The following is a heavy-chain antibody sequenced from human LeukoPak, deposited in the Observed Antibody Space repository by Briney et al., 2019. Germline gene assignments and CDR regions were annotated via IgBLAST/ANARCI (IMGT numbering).Heavy chain of an antibody. J-gene: IGHJ4*02. D-gene: IGHD6-13*01. CDR3: ARLYRSSSWYGIDY. V-gene: IGHV3-48*04. Sequence: GGSLRLSCAASGFTFTTYSMNWVRQAPGKGLEWVSYISSSGSIVYYADSVKGRFTISRDNPKNSLYVQMNSLRAEDTAIYYCARLYRSSSWYGIDYWGQGTLVTVSS. CDR2: ISSSGSIV. CDR1: GFTFTTYS.